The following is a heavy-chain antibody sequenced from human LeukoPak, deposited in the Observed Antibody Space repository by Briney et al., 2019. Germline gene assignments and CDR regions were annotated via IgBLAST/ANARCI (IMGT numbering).Heavy chain of an antibody. J-gene: IGHJ4*02. CDR1: GYSFTSNY. V-gene: IGHV1-46*01. CDR3: ARDQEGFDY. Sequence: GASVKVSCKVSGYSFTSNYIHWVRQAPGQGLEWMGMIYPRDGSTSYAQRFQDRVTVTRDTSTSTVHMELGGLRSEDTAVYYCARDQEGFDYWGQGPLVTVSS. CDR2: IYPRDGST.